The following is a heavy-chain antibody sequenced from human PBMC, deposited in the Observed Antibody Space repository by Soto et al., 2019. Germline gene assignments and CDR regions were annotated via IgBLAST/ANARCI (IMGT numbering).Heavy chain of an antibody. CDR2: IYPGDSDT. J-gene: IGHJ5*02. CDR3: ARTNISTGYSPNWFDP. CDR1: GYSFTSHW. V-gene: IGHV5-51*01. Sequence: GESLKISCKGPGYSFTSHWIGWVRQMPGKGLEWMGIIYPGDSDTRYSPSFQGQVTISADKSISTAYLQWSSLKASDTAMYYCARTNISTGYSPNWFDPWGQGTLVTVSS. D-gene: IGHD3-9*01.